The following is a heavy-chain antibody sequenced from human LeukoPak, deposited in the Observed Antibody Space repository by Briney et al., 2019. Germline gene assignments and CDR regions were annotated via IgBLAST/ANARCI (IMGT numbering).Heavy chain of an antibody. J-gene: IGHJ4*02. D-gene: IGHD7-27*01. CDR2: ISYDGSNK. V-gene: IGHV3-30*18. CDR3: AKDWGGQVDY. Sequence: RPGGSLRPSCAASGFTFSSYGMHWVRQAPGKGLEWVAVISYDGSNKYYADSVKGRFTISRDNSKNTLYLQMNSLRAEDTAVYYCAKDWGGQVDYWGQGTLVTVSS. CDR1: GFTFSSYG.